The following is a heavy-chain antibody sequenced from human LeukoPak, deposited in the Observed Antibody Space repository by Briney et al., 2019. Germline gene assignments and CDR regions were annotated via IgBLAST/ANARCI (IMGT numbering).Heavy chain of an antibody. V-gene: IGHV1-3*01. D-gene: IGHD5-12*01. CDR2: INAGNGNT. CDR3: ARGSYGYSGYDWSFDY. J-gene: IGHJ4*02. CDR1: GYTFTSYA. Sequence: ASVKVSCKASGYTFTSYAMHWVRQAPGQRLEWMGWINAGNGNTKYSQKFQGRVTITRDTSASTAYMELSSLRSEDTAVYYCARGSYGYSGYDWSFDYWGQGTLVTVSS.